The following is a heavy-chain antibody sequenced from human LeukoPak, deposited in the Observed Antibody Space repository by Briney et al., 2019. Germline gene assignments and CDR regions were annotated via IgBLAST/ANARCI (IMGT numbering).Heavy chain of an antibody. CDR1: GLTFSSYW. V-gene: IGHV3-74*01. CDR2: INSDGSST. CDR3: ARETAGSGSYYWDY. D-gene: IGHD3-10*01. J-gene: IGHJ4*02. Sequence: GGSLRLSCAASGLTFSSYWIHWVRQAPGKGLVWVSRINSDGSSTSYADSVKGRFTISRDNAKNTLYLQMNSLRAEDTAVYYCARETAGSGSYYWDYWGQGTLVTVSS.